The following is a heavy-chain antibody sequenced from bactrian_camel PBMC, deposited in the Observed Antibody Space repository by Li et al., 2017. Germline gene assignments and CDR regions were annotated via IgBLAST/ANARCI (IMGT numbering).Heavy chain of an antibody. CDR3: ASHGNVWEYKY. CDR2: IVSGGGTN. V-gene: IGHV3S1*01. J-gene: IGHJ4*01. Sequence: VQLVESGGGLVQPGGSLTLACSASGFTFSSAWIYWVRQAPGKGLEWVSTIVSGGGTNYDADSVKGRFTGSRDNAKNTVYLQMDNLKSEDTARYYCASHGNVWEYKYWGQGTQVTVS. CDR1: GFTFSSAW. D-gene: IGHD3*01.